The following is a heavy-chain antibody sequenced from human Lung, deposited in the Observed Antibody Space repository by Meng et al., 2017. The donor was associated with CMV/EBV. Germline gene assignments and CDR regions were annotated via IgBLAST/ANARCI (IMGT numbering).Heavy chain of an antibody. CDR2: IYHSGST. CDR3: ARVGAYCGGDCYHPR. D-gene: IGHD2-21*02. CDR1: VDSCRSKNG. J-gene: IGHJ4*02. V-gene: IGHV4-4*02. Sequence: VNRLEALLLISAMLVDSCRSKNGWSWVRQPPGKGLGWIGEIYHSGSTNYNPSLKSRVTISVDESKNQFSLRLSSVTAADTAVYYCARVGAYCGGDCYHPRWGQGTLVTVSS.